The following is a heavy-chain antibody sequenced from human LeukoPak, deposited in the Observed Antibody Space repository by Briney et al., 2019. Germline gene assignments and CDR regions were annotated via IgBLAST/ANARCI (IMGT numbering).Heavy chain of an antibody. V-gene: IGHV3-21*01. Sequence: PGGSLRLSCAASGFTFSSYSMNWVRQAPGKGLEWVSSISSSSSYIYYADSVKGRFTISRDNAKNSLYLQMNSLRAEDTAVYYCARDSELVMGLIDYWGRGTLVTVSS. J-gene: IGHJ4*02. CDR3: ARDSELVMGLIDY. D-gene: IGHD1-1*01. CDR1: GFTFSSYS. CDR2: ISSSSSYI.